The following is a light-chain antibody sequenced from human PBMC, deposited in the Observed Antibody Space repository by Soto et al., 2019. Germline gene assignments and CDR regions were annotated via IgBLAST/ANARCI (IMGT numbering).Light chain of an antibody. CDR1: QSVSNNY. V-gene: IGKV3-20*01. Sequence: EIVLTQSPATLSVSPGERVTLSCRASQSVSNNYLAWYVQKPGQAPRLLIDGASSRATGIPDRFSGSGFGTDFTLTISRLEPEDFAVYFCQQYGRAPLTFGGGTKVEIK. CDR3: QQYGRAPLT. CDR2: GAS. J-gene: IGKJ4*01.